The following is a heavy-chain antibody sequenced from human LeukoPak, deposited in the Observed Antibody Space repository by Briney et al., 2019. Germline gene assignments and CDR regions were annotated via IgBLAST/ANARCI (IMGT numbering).Heavy chain of an antibody. CDR1: GFTFSNSS. CDR3: AKDLGSGYALSLDY. D-gene: IGHD5-12*01. Sequence: PGGSLRLSCVASGFTFSNSSMTWVRQAPGKGLEWVSSISSSSSYIYYADSVKGRFTISRDNAKNSLYLQMNSLRAEDTAVYYCAKDLGSGYALSLDYWGQGTLVTVSS. V-gene: IGHV3-21*01. J-gene: IGHJ4*02. CDR2: ISSSSSYI.